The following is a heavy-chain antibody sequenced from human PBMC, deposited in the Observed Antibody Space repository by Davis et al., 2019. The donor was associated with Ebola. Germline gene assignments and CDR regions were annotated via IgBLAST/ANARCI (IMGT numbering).Heavy chain of an antibody. Sequence: SVQVSCKASGGTFGSYAISGVRQAPGQGLEWMGRIIPILGIANYAQKFQGRVTITADESTSPAYMELSSLRSEDTAVYYCARSDLWFRELLFISGFDPWGQGTLVTVSS. D-gene: IGHD3-10*01. J-gene: IGHJ5*02. CDR3: ARSDLWFRELLFISGFDP. CDR1: GGTFGSYA. CDR2: IIPILGIA. V-gene: IGHV1-69*04.